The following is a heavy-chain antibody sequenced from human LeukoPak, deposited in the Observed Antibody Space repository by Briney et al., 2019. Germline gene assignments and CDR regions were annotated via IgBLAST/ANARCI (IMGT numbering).Heavy chain of an antibody. D-gene: IGHD2-2*01. J-gene: IGHJ5*02. V-gene: IGHV4-59*01. CDR3: ARGIVVVPAAIPNWFDP. CDR1: GGSISTYY. CDR2: IYYSGST. Sequence: SETLSLTCTVSGGSISTYYWSWIRQPPGKGLEWIGYIYYSGSTNYNPSLKSRVTISVDTSKNQFSLKLSSVTAADTAVYYCARGIVVVPAAIPNWFDPWAREPWSPSPQ.